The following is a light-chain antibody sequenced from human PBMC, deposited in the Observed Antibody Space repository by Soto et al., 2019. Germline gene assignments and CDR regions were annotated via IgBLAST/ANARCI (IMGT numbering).Light chain of an antibody. CDR3: GAHVGSNTWV. CDR2: EVN. CDR1: SGDIGAYNY. Sequence: QSVLAQSPSASASPGQSVTISCTGSSGDIGAYNYVSWYQQHPGKAPKLIIYEVNKRPSGVPDRFSGSKSGITASLTVSGLQADDEADYYCGAHVGSNTWVFGGGTKVTVL. V-gene: IGLV2-8*01. J-gene: IGLJ3*02.